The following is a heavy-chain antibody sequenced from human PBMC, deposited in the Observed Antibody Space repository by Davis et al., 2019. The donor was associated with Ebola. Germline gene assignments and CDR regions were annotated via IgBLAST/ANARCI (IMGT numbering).Heavy chain of an antibody. D-gene: IGHD3-9*01. CDR1: GFTFSSYA. CDR2: IKEDESEE. J-gene: IGHJ4*02. CDR3: ARGDYDILTGYWGIYDY. V-gene: IGHV3-7*01. Sequence: PGGSLRLSCAASGFTFSSYAMTWVRQSPGKGLEWVANIKEDESEEYYVDSVKGRFTISRDNAKTTLYLQMNSLRAEDTAVYYCARGDYDILTGYWGIYDYWGQGTLVTVSS.